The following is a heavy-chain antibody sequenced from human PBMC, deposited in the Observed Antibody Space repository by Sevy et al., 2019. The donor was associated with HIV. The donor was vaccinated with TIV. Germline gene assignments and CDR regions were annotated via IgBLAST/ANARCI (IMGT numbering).Heavy chain of an antibody. V-gene: IGHV1-69*10. D-gene: IGHD4-17*01. CDR3: ARDNYGDFLGLFDL. J-gene: IGHJ2*01. CDR2: IIPILGIP. Sequence: ASVKVSCKASGGTFSTYGINWVRQAPGQGLEWMGGIIPILGIPNYAQNFQGRVTITADTSTSTAYMELISLGSEDTAVYYCARDNYGDFLGLFDLWGRGTLVTVSS. CDR1: GGTFSTYG.